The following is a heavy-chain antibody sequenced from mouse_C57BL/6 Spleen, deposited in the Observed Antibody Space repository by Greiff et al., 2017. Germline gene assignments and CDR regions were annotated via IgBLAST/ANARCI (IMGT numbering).Heavy chain of an antibody. J-gene: IGHJ4*01. CDR2: IYPGSGST. Sequence: VQLQQPGAELVKPGASVKMSCKASGYTFTRYWITWVTQRPGQGLEWIGDIYPGSGSTNYNEKFKSKATLTVDTSSSTAYMQLSSLTSEDSAVYYCARQGDAMDYWGQGTSVTVSS. V-gene: IGHV1-55*01. CDR3: ARQGDAMDY. CDR1: GYTFTRYW. D-gene: IGHD3-3*01.